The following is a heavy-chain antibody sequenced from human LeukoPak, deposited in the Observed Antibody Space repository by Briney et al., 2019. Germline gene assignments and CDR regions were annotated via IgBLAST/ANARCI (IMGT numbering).Heavy chain of an antibody. V-gene: IGHV3-30*04. J-gene: IGHJ4*02. Sequence: GGSLRLSCAASGFTFSSYAMHWVRQAPGKGLEWVAVISYDGSNKYYADSVKGRFTISRDNSKNTLYLQMNSLRAEDTVVYYCARDSSSYFDYWGQGTLVTVSS. CDR1: GFTFSSYA. CDR2: ISYDGSNK. D-gene: IGHD6-13*01. CDR3: ARDSSSYFDY.